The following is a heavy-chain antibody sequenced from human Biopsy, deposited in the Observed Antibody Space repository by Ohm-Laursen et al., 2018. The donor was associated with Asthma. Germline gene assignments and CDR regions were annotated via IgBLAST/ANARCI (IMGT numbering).Heavy chain of an antibody. J-gene: IGHJ4*02. CDR3: AKRRGYSGHDNDY. Sequence: LSLTCAASGFMFRSFGMHWVRQAPGKGLEWVAVISYDGNHKFYEDSVKGRFTISRDNSKNALYLQMNSLRTEDTAVYYCAKRRGYSGHDNDYWGQGTLVIVSS. CDR2: ISYDGNHK. D-gene: IGHD5-12*01. V-gene: IGHV3-30*18. CDR1: GFMFRSFG.